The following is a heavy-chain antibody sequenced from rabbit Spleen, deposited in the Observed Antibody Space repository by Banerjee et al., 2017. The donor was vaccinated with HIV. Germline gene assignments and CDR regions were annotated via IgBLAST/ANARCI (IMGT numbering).Heavy chain of an antibody. CDR1: GFSFTYIDY. CDR3: ARDTATSFSSYGMDL. J-gene: IGHJ6*01. Sequence: QEQLVESGGGLVKPEGSLTLTCKASGFSFTYIDYLCWVRQPPGKGPEWIACVAAGVSFTSYYATWAKGRFTISKTSSTTVTLQMTSLTAADTATYFCARDTATSFSSYGMDLWGPGTLVTVS. CDR2: VAAGVSFTS. V-gene: IGHV1S45*01. D-gene: IGHD1-1*01.